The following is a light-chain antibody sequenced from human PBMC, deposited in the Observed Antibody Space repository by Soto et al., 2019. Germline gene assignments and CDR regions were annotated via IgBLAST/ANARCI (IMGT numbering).Light chain of an antibody. Sequence: DIRMTQSPSSLSVSVGDGVTITCRASETINNYLNWYQQKPGRAPKLLIHAASTLQSGVPSRFSGSGSGTDFTLTISSLQPEDFATYYCQHSDHLPLFGPGTKVDF. J-gene: IGKJ3*01. CDR2: AAS. V-gene: IGKV1-39*01. CDR3: QHSDHLPL. CDR1: ETINNY.